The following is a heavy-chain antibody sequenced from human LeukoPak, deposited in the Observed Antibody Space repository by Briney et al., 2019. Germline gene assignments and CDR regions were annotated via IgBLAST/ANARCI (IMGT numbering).Heavy chain of an antibody. D-gene: IGHD5-12*01. Sequence: GGSLRLPCTVSGFTVSSNSMNWVRQAPGKGLEWVSSISSSSSYIYYAGSVKGRFTISRDNAKKSLYLQMNRLRAEDTAVYYCARADIRGYSGYDPYYFDYWGQGTLVTVSS. V-gene: IGHV3-21*01. CDR3: ARADIRGYSGYDPYYFDY. J-gene: IGHJ4*02. CDR2: ISSSSSYI. CDR1: GFTVSSNS.